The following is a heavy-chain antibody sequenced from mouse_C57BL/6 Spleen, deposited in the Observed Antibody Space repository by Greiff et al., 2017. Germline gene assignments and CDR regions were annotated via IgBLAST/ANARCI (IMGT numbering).Heavy chain of an antibody. CDR2: ISSGSSTI. Sequence: EVQRVESGGGLVKPGGSLKLSCAASGFTFSDYGMHWVRQAPEKGLEWVAYISSGSSTIYYADTVKGRFTISRENARNTLFLQMTSLRSEDTAMYYCARPTTVVADYAMDYWGQGTSVTVSA. J-gene: IGHJ4*01. D-gene: IGHD1-1*01. V-gene: IGHV5-17*01. CDR3: ARPTTVVADYAMDY. CDR1: GFTFSDYG.